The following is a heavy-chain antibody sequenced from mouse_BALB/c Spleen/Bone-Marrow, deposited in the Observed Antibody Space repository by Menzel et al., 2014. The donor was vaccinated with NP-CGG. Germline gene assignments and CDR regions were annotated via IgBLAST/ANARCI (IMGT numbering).Heavy chain of an antibody. V-gene: IGHV1-5*01. J-gene: IGHJ2*01. CDR3: TTLARTNFDY. CDR2: IYPGNSDT. D-gene: IGHD3-1*01. Sequence: EVKLQESGTVLARPGAAVKMSCKASGYTFSNYWMHWVKRRPGQGLEWIGTIYPGNSDTTYNQKFKGKAKLTAVTSTSTAYMDLSSLTNEDSAVYYCTTLARTNFDYWGQGTTLTVSS. CDR1: GYTFSNYW.